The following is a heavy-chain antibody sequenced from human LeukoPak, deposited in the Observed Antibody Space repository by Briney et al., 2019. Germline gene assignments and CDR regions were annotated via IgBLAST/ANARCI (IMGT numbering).Heavy chain of an antibody. D-gene: IGHD3-3*01. CDR3: ARDLGDYYFDY. J-gene: IGHJ4*02. CDR1: GFTFSSYS. CDR2: ISRSSSYI. Sequence: GGSLRLSCAASGFTFSSYSMNWVRQAQGKGLEWVSSISRSSSYIYYADSVKGRFTISRDNAKNSQYLQINSLRAEDTAVYYCARDLGDYYFDYWGQGTLVTVSS. V-gene: IGHV3-21*01.